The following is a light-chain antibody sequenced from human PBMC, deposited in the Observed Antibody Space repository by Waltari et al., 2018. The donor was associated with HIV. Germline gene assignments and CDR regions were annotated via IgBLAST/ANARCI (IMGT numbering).Light chain of an antibody. Sequence: QSALTQPASVYGSPGQSITSSCPGTSSDVGGYNYVSWYQLHPGKAPKLMIFEVTNRPSGVSNRFSGSKSGNTASLTISGLQAEDEADYYCSSYTSSSSVLFGGGTKLTVL. J-gene: IGLJ2*01. CDR2: EVT. CDR1: SSDVGGYNY. CDR3: SSYTSSSSVL. V-gene: IGLV2-14*01.